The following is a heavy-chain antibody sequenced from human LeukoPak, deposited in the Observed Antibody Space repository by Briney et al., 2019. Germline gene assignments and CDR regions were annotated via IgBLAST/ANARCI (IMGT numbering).Heavy chain of an antibody. CDR1: GGTFSSYA. D-gene: IGHD2-21*02. V-gene: IGHV1-69*13. J-gene: IGHJ4*02. CDR2: IIPIFGTA. Sequence: GASVKVSCKASGGTFSSYAISWVRQAPGQGLEWMGGIIPIFGTANYAQKFQGRVTITADESTSTAYMELSSLRSEDTAVYYCAKSNVVSHRTTPKTRAYCGGDCSRDYWGQGTLVTVSS. CDR3: AKSNVVSHRTTPKTRAYCGGDCSRDY.